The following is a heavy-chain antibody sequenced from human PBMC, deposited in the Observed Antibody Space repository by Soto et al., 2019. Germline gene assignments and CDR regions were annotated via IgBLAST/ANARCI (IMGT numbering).Heavy chain of an antibody. D-gene: IGHD6-19*01. CDR1: GDSVTSNVW. CDR3: ARDAAVPGESDRFDY. Sequence: SETLSLTCAVSGDSVTSNVWWSWVRQPPGKGLEWIGEAYHNGLTDYNPSLKSRVTMSVDTSKNEFSLKLTSLTAADTAIYYFARDAAVPGESDRFDYWGQGTLVTVSS. V-gene: IGHV4-4*02. CDR2: AYHNGLT. J-gene: IGHJ4*02.